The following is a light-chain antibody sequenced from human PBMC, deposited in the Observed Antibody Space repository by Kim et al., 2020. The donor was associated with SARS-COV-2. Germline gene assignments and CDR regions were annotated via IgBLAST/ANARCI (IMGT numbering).Light chain of an antibody. CDR3: ATWDSSLSAGRV. Sequence: QSVLTQPPSVSAAPGQKVTISCSGYTSNIGNNYVSWYQKIPGTAPKLLIYDNFRRPSGISARFSASKSGTSATLDISGLQTGDEADYYCATWDSSLSAGRVFGGGTQLTVL. V-gene: IGLV1-51*01. J-gene: IGLJ3*02. CDR1: TSNIGNNY. CDR2: DNF.